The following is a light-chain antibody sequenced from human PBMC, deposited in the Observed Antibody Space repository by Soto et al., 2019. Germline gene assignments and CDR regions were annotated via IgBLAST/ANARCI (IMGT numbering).Light chain of an antibody. J-gene: IGKJ5*01. V-gene: IGKV1-9*01. CDR3: QQFSSYPIT. CDR1: QGISSY. Sequence: DIHLTQSPSFLSASVGDRVTITCRASQGISSYLAWYQQKPGKAPKLLIYGASTLQGGVPSRFSGSGSGTEFTLTISSLQPEDFATYYCQQFSSYPITFGQGTRLEIK. CDR2: GAS.